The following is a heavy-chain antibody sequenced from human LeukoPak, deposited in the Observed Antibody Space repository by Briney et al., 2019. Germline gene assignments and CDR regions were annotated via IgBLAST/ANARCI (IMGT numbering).Heavy chain of an antibody. CDR2: MNHSGST. CDR1: GGSFSGYY. Sequence: SETLSLTCAVYGGSFSGYYWSRSRLPPGKGLEWIGEMNHSGSTNYNPSPKRRVPLSVHTSKNQFSLKLSSVTAADTAVYYCARTWKYHHFWSGYWSPEFDYWGQGTLVTVSS. V-gene: IGHV4-34*01. J-gene: IGHJ4*02. D-gene: IGHD3-3*01. CDR3: ARTWKYHHFWSGYWSPEFDY.